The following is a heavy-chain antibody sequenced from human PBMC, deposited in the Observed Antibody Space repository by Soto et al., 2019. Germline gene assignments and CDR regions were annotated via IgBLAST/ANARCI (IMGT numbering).Heavy chain of an antibody. D-gene: IGHD5-12*01. CDR2: IWYDGGNK. CDR3: ARDETATAFDY. V-gene: IGHV3-33*01. J-gene: IGHJ4*02. CDR1: GFAFSSYG. Sequence: GGSLRLSCVASGFAFSSYGMHWFRQAPGKGLEWVSYIWYDGGNKYYTDSVKGRFTISRDNSKNTLYLQMNSLRAEDTAIYYCARDETATAFDYWGQGTLVTVSS.